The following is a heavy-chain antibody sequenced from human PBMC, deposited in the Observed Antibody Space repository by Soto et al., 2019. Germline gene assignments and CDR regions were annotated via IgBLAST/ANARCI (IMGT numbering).Heavy chain of an antibody. D-gene: IGHD6-13*01. Sequence: KPSETLSLTCTVSGGSISSSSYYWGWIRQPPGKGLEWIGSIYYSGSTYYNPSLKSRVTISVDTSKNQFSLKLSSVTAADTAVYYVPRHDGIPAAGRNWFAPGAQGPVVPVS. CDR3: PRHDGIPAAGRNWFAP. V-gene: IGHV4-39*01. CDR2: IYYSGST. J-gene: IGHJ5*02. CDR1: GGSISSSSYY.